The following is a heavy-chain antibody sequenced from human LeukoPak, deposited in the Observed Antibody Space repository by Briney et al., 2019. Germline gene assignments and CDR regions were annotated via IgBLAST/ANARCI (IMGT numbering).Heavy chain of an antibody. CDR2: IYNDGSP. J-gene: IGHJ6*02. V-gene: IGHV3-53*01. Sequence: QPGGSLRLSCAPSGFSVRDNYMNWVRQAQGKGLEWVSIIYNDGSPYYTDSVKGRFTISKDNFKNRLYLQMNSLRAEDTAVYYCARDRPYGAVGDMDVWGQGTTVTVSS. D-gene: IGHD3-16*01. CDR3: ARDRPYGAVGDMDV. CDR1: GFSVRDNY.